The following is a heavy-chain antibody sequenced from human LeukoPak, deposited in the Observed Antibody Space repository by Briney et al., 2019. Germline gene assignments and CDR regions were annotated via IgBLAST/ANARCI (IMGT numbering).Heavy chain of an antibody. CDR1: GYSFTSYG. V-gene: IGHV1-18*01. D-gene: IGHD3-10*01. CDR2: VSAYDGST. J-gene: IGHJ6*02. CDR3: ARGGRDGMDV. Sequence: GASVKVSCKASGYSFTSYGFTWVRRAPGQGLEWMGWVSAYDGSTNYAQKIRGRVTMTTDASKNTVYRELRSLRFDDTAVYYCARGGRDGMDVWGQGTTVTVSS.